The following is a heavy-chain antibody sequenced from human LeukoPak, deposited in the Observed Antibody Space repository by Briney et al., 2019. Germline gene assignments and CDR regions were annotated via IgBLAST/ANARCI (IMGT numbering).Heavy chain of an antibody. CDR2: IYSGGST. CDR1: GFTVSSNY. J-gene: IGHJ3*02. D-gene: IGHD1-26*01. Sequence: SGGSLRLSCAASGFTVSSNYMSWVRQAPGKGLEWVSVIYSGGSTYYADSVKGRFTISRDNTKNTLYLQMNSLRAEDTAVYYCARKQWELGAFDIWGQGTMVTVSS. V-gene: IGHV3-53*01. CDR3: ARKQWELGAFDI.